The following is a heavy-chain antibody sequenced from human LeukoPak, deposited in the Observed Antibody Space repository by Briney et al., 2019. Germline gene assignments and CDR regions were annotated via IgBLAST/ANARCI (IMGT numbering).Heavy chain of an antibody. CDR2: IIPIFGTA. J-gene: IGHJ4*02. D-gene: IGHD2-15*01. CDR1: GGTFSSYA. CDR3: ARESPYCSGGSCYPSLLV. Sequence: ASVKVSCKASGGTFSSYAIRWVRQAPGQGLEWMGGIIPIFGTANYAQKFQGRVTITADKSTSTAYMELSSLRSEDTAVYYCARESPYCSGGSCYPSLLVWGQGTLVTVSS. V-gene: IGHV1-69*06.